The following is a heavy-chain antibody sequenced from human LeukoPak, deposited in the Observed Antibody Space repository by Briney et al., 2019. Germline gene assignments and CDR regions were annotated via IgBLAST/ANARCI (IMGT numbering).Heavy chain of an antibody. CDR2: VKPDGSDK. CDR1: GFTFSSYA. V-gene: IGHV3-7*01. CDR3: ARDTWWGDSSSWSGYFDC. D-gene: IGHD6-13*01. Sequence: LAGGSLRLSCAASGFTFSSYAMTWVRQAPGKGLEWVANVKPDGSDKYYVDSVKGRFTISRDNAKNSLFLHMNSLRAEDTAVYYCARDTWWGDSSSWSGYFDCWGQGTLVTVSS. J-gene: IGHJ4*02.